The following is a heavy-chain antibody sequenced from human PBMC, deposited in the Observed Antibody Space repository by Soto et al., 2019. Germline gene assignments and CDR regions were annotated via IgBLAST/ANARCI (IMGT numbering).Heavy chain of an antibody. J-gene: IGHJ6*02. Sequence: ASVKVSCKASGGTFSSYAISWVRQAPGQGLEWMGGIIPIFGTANYAQKFQGRVTITADESTSTAYMELSSLRSEDTAVYYCARACRGCPQPYYYYYGMDVWGQGTTVTVSS. CDR3: ARACRGCPQPYYYYYGMDV. CDR1: GGTFSSYA. D-gene: IGHD6-19*01. CDR2: IIPIFGTA. V-gene: IGHV1-69*13.